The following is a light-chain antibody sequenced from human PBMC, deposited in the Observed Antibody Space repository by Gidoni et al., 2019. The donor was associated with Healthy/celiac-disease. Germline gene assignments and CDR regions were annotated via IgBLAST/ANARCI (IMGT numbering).Light chain of an antibody. CDR1: QSVLYSSNNKNY. J-gene: IGKJ2*01. V-gene: IGKV4-1*01. CDR3: QQYYSTLYT. CDR2: WAS. Sequence: DIVMTQSPESLAVSLGDRATLNCKSSQSVLYSSNNKNYLAWYQQKPGQPPKLLIYWASTRESGVPDRFSGSGSGTDFTLTISSLQAEDVAVYYCQQYYSTLYTFGQGTKLEIK.